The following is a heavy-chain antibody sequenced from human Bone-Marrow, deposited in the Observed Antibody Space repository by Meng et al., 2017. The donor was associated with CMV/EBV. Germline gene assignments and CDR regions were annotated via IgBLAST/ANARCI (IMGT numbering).Heavy chain of an antibody. CDR2: ISAYNGNT. D-gene: IGHD4-11*01. CDR1: GYTFTSYG. V-gene: IGHV1-18*01. CDR3: ARVAYSTLDY. J-gene: IGHJ4*02. Sequence: LGRAGAEVKELGASVKVSCKASGYTFTSYGISWVRQAPGQGLEWMGWISAYNGNTNYAQKLQGRVTMTTDTSTSTAYMELRSLRSDDTAVYYCARVAYSTLDYWGQGTLVTVSS.